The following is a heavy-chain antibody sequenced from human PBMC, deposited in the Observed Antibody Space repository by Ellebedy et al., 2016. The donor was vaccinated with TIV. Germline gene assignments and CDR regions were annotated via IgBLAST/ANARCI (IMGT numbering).Heavy chain of an antibody. Sequence: GESLKISCAASGFTFSSFSMNWVRQAPGKGLEWVSYISSASNTIYYADSVKGRFTISRDNAKNSLYLQMNSLRDEDTAVYYCATQGYRSSWFFFDYWGRGTLVTVSS. CDR3: ATQGYRSSWFFFDY. J-gene: IGHJ4*02. V-gene: IGHV3-48*02. CDR2: ISSASNTI. D-gene: IGHD6-13*01. CDR1: GFTFSSFS.